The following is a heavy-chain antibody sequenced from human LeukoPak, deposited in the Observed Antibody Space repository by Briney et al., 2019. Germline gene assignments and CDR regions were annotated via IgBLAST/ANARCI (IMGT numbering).Heavy chain of an antibody. CDR3: ARSGYASAEYFQH. Sequence: SETLSLTCTVSGGSISSYYWSWIRQPPGKGLEWIGEINHSGSTNYNPSLTSRVTISVDTSKDQFSLKLSSVTAADTAVYYCARSGYASAEYFQHWGQGTLVTVSS. D-gene: IGHD5-12*01. V-gene: IGHV4-34*01. CDR2: INHSGST. J-gene: IGHJ1*01. CDR1: GGSISSYY.